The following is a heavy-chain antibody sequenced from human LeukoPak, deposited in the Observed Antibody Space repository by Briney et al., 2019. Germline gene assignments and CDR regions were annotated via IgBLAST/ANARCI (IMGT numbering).Heavy chain of an antibody. D-gene: IGHD3-22*01. Sequence: GGTLRLSCAASGFTFSSYSMNWVRQAPGKRLEWVSSISSSSSYIYYADSMKGRFTISRDNAKKSLYLQMNSLRAEDTAVFYCARAEYYYDSSGYYPRYYNYYYMDVWGKGTTVTVSS. V-gene: IGHV3-21*01. CDR2: ISSSSSYI. J-gene: IGHJ6*03. CDR1: GFTFSSYS. CDR3: ARAEYYYDSSGYYPRYYNYYYMDV.